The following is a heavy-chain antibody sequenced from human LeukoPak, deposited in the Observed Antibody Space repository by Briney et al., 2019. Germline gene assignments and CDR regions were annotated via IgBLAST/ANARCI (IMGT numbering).Heavy chain of an antibody. J-gene: IGHJ4*02. CDR2: ISNNGGT. Sequence: GGSLRLSCAASGFTLSRCALKWVRQAPGQGLEYVSGISNNGGTYYASSVKGRFTISRDNSKNTLYLQMGSLRVEDMAVYYCAALTEGYWGQGTLVTVSS. CDR3: AALTEGY. CDR1: GFTLSRCA. V-gene: IGHV3-64*01.